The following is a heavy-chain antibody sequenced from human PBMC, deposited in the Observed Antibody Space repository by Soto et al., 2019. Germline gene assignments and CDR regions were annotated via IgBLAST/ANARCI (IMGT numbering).Heavy chain of an antibody. J-gene: IGHJ6*02. D-gene: IGHD3-10*01. CDR2: IDPSDSYT. CDR3: AGGVRGVLGYYYYGMDV. Sequence: PGESLKISCKGSGYSFTSYWISWVRQVPGKGLEWVGRIDPSDSYTNYSPSFQGHVTISADKSISTAYLQWSSLKASDTAMYYCAGGVRGVLGYYYYGMDVWGQGTTVTVSS. V-gene: IGHV5-10-1*01. CDR1: GYSFTSYW.